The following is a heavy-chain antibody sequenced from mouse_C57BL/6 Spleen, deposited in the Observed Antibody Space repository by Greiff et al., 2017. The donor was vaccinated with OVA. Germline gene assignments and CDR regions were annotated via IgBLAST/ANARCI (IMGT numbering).Heavy chain of an antibody. CDR2: IDPSDSYT. Sequence: QVQLQQPGAELVMPGASVKLSCKASGYTFTSYWMHWVKQRPGQGLEWIGEIDPSDSYTNYNQKFKGKSTLTVDKSSSTAYMQLSSLTSEDSAVYYCARRGSSYFYYVDYWGQGTTLTVSS. CDR1: GYTFTSYW. J-gene: IGHJ2*01. CDR3: ARRGSSYFYYVDY. V-gene: IGHV1-69*01. D-gene: IGHD1-1*01.